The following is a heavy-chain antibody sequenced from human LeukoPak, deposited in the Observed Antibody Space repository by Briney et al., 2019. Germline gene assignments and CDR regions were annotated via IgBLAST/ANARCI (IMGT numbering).Heavy chain of an antibody. D-gene: IGHD7-27*01. J-gene: IGHJ4*02. CDR2: IYHTGST. CDR1: GGSVNSGSYY. V-gene: IGHV4-61*01. Sequence: SETLSLTCTVSGGSVNSGSYYLGWIRQSPGKGLEWIGYIYHTGSTSYSPSLKSRVTISADTSQNQFSLKLSSVTAADTAVYYCASRKLGNDYWGQGTLVTVSS. CDR3: ASRKLGNDY.